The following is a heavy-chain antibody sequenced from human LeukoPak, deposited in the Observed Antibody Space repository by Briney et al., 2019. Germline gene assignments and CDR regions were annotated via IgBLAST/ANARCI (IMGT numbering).Heavy chain of an antibody. CDR2: IAYSGST. CDR1: GGSISSGAYY. J-gene: IGHJ4*02. Sequence: SETLSLTCTVSGGSISSGAYYWRWIRQHPGKGLEWIGYIAYSGSTYYNPSLESRFSISIDAFNNKFSLDVTSVTAADTAVYYCAREYCGGDCYFDLWGRGALVTVSS. D-gene: IGHD2-21*02. CDR3: AREYCGGDCYFDL. V-gene: IGHV4-31*03.